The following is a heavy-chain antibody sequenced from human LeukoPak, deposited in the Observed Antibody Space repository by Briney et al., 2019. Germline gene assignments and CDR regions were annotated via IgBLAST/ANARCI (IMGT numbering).Heavy chain of an antibody. J-gene: IGHJ4*02. CDR1: GGSISSYY. D-gene: IGHD3-3*01. CDR2: IYYSGST. Sequence: SETLSLTCTVSGGSISSYYWSWIRQPPGKGVEWIGYIYYSGSTNYNPSLKSRVTISVDTSKNQFSLKLSSVTAADTAVYYCAATLYDFWSAHYFDYWGQGTLVTVSS. CDR3: AATLYDFWSAHYFDY. V-gene: IGHV4-59*01.